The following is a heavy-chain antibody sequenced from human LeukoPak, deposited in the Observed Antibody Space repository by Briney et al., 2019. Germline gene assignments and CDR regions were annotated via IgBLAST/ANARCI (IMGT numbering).Heavy chain of an antibody. J-gene: IGHJ4*02. CDR2: ISYDGSNK. Sequence: GRSLRLSCAASGFTFSSYGMHWVRQAPGKGLEWVAVISYDGSNKYYADSVKGRFTISRDNSKNTLYLQMNSLRAEDTAVYYCAKEMTTWFYYLDYWGQGTLVTVSS. CDR1: GFTFSSYG. CDR3: AKEMTTWFYYLDY. D-gene: IGHD4-11*01. V-gene: IGHV3-30*18.